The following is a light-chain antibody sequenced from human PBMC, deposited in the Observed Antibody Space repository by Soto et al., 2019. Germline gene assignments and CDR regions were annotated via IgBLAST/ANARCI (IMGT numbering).Light chain of an antibody. CDR1: QTISSS. J-gene: IGKJ1*01. V-gene: IGKV1-39*01. CDR2: TAS. Sequence: DIQMTQSPSSLSASVGDRVTITCRASQTISSSLNWYQQKPGTAPKLLIYTASRLQSGVPSRFSGSGSGTDFTRTISSLQPEDFTTYYCQQSYRTPWTFGQGTKVEIK. CDR3: QQSYRTPWT.